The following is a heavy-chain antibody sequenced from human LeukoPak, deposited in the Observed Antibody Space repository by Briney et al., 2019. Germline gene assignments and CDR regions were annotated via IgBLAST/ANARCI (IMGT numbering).Heavy chain of an antibody. V-gene: IGHV3-23*01. CDR2: IIDSGGRT. Sequence: GGSLRLSCVASGFAFNDYVMSWVRQAPGRGLEWVSGIIDSGGRTYYADSVKGRFTISRDNSDNTLYLQMNSLRAEDAAIYYCAKGKWCSSTNCFFDYWGQGALVTVSS. D-gene: IGHD2-2*01. J-gene: IGHJ4*02. CDR3: AKGKWCSSTNCFFDY. CDR1: GFAFNDYV.